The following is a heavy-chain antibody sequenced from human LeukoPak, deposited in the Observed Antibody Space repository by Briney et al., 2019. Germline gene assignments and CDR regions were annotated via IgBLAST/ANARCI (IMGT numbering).Heavy chain of an antibody. CDR2: ISGSGGST. J-gene: IGHJ4*02. CDR1: GFTFSSYA. CDR3: AKGTMDGGQYYYDSN. V-gene: IGHV3-23*01. Sequence: GGSLRLSCAASGFTFSSYAMSWVRQAPGKGLEWVSAISGSGGSTYYADSGKGRFTISRDNSKNTLYLQMNSLRAEDTAVYYCAKGTMDGGQYYYDSNGGQGTLVTVSS. D-gene: IGHD3-22*01.